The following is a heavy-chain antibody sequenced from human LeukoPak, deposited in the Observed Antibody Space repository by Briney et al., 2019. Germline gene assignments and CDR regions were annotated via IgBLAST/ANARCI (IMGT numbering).Heavy chain of an antibody. CDR2: IKEDESEK. V-gene: IGHV3-7*01. CDR3: ARLRAFDI. Sequence: PGGSLRLSCIVSGSTFRSHWMSWVRQAPGKGLEWVANIKEDESEKYHVDSVKGRFTISRDNAKNSLYLQMNSLRAEDTAVYYCARLRAFDIWGQGTMVTVSS. CDR1: GSTFRSHW. J-gene: IGHJ3*02.